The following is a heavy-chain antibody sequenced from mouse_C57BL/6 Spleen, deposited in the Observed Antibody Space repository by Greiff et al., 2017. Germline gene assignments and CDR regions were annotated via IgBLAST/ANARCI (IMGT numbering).Heavy chain of an antibody. D-gene: IGHD2-4*01. J-gene: IGHJ1*03. Sequence: QVQLQQSGPGLVQPSQSLSITCTVSGFSLTSYGVHWVRQSPGKGLEWLGVIWSGGSTDYNAAFISRLSISKDNSKSQVFFKMNSLQADDTAIYYCARKTSMIKGYFDVWGTGTTVTVSS. CDR1: GFSLTSYG. CDR3: ARKTSMIKGYFDV. CDR2: IWSGGST. V-gene: IGHV2-2*01.